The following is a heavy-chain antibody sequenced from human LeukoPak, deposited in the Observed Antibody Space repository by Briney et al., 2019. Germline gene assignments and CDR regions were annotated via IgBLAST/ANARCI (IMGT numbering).Heavy chain of an antibody. V-gene: IGHV1-69*13. CDR3: ARYLVDYYDSSGYDY. CDR2: IIPIFGTA. D-gene: IGHD3-22*01. Sequence: GASVKVSCKASGGTFSSYAISWVRQAPGQGLEWMGGIIPIFGTANYAQKFQGRVTITADESTSTAYMELSSLRSEDTAVYYCARYLVDYYDSSGYDYWGQGTLVTVSS. CDR1: GGTFSSYA. J-gene: IGHJ4*02.